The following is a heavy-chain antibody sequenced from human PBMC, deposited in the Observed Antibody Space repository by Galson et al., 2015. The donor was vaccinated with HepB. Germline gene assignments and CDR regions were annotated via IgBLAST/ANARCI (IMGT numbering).Heavy chain of an antibody. D-gene: IGHD1-26*01. V-gene: IGHV3-30-3*01. CDR2: ISYDGSNK. J-gene: IGHJ3*02. CDR1: GFTFRSYA. Sequence: SLRLSCAASGFTFRSYAMHWVRQAPGKGLEWVAVISYDGSNKYYGDSVKGRFTISRDNSKNTLFLQMNSPRAEDTAVYYCARSPGGATTSAVFDIWGQGTMVAVSS. CDR3: ARSPGGATTSAVFDI.